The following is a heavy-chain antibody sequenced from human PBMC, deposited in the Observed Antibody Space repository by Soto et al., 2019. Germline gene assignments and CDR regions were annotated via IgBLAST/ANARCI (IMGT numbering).Heavy chain of an antibody. V-gene: IGHV1-18*01. D-gene: IGHD2-2*01. CDR1: GYTFTSYG. CDR3: VLTGYCSSTSCRNLYGMDV. J-gene: IGHJ6*02. Sequence: ASVKVSCKASGYTFTSYGISWLRQAPGQGLEWMGWISAYNGNTNYAQKLQGRVTMTTDTSTSTAYMELRSLRSDDTAVYYCVLTGYCSSTSCRNLYGMDVWGQGTTVTVSS. CDR2: ISAYNGNT.